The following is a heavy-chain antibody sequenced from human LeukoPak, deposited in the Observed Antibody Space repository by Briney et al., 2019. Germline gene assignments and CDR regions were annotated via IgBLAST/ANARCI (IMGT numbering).Heavy chain of an antibody. D-gene: IGHD2-2*01. CDR2: INPNRGGT. V-gene: IGHV1-2*02. CDR1: GYTFNGYY. Sequence: GASVKVSCKASGYTFNGYYMHWVRQAPGQGLEWMGWINPNRGGTNYAQKLQGRVTMTTDTSTNTAYMELRSLRSDDTAVYYCARDPLYCSSTSCQRTPRGHDAFDIWGQGTMVTVSS. J-gene: IGHJ3*02. CDR3: ARDPLYCSSTSCQRTPRGHDAFDI.